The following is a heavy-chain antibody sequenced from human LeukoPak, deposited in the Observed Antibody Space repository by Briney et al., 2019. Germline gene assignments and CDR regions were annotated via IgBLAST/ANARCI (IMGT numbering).Heavy chain of an antibody. CDR3: ARRYSSGWYSFDH. CDR1: GFIFSRYW. Sequence: GRSLRLSCAASGFIFSRYWMRWVRQAPGKGVEGVANIKQDGSEKYYVESVKGRFTISRDNAKNSLYLQMNSLRAEDTALYYCARRYSSGWYSFDHWGQGTLVTVSS. CDR2: IKQDGSEK. D-gene: IGHD6-13*01. V-gene: IGHV3-7*01. J-gene: IGHJ4*02.